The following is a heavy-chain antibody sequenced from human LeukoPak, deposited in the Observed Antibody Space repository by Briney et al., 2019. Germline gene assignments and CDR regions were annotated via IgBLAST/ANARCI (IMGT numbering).Heavy chain of an antibody. CDR3: ARDYSSAWTFDY. CDR1: GGSINTDD. V-gene: IGHV4-4*07. J-gene: IGHJ4*02. D-gene: IGHD3-22*01. Sequence: PSESLSLTCNFSGGSINTDDWSWIRQPAGKGLEWIGRIYSGGSTNCNPSLKSRVTISIDKSKSQLYLKLNSLTAADTAVYYCARDYSSAWTFDYWGRGTLVTVS. CDR2: IYSGGST.